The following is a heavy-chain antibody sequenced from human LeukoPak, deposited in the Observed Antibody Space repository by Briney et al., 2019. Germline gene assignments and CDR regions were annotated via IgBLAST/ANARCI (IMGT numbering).Heavy chain of an antibody. J-gene: IGHJ4*02. D-gene: IGHD3-22*01. CDR2: SEPEDVKT. V-gene: IGHV1-24*01. Sequence: ASVKVSCKISGCSLTELAIHWVRQAPGKGLEWMGGSEPEDVKTSFAEKFQGRVTFTEDTSTDTAFMELSRLRSDDTAVYYCATFQAYANSGHLRPYFDYWGQGTLVTVSS. CDR3: ATFQAYANSGHLRPYFDY. CDR1: GCSLTELA.